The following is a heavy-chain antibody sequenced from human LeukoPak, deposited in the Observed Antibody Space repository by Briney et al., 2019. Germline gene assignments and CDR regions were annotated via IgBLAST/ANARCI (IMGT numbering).Heavy chain of an antibody. J-gene: IGHJ4*02. CDR2: MSPNSGNT. Sequence: ASVKLSCKSSGYTFTSYDINWVRQATGQGLEWMGWMSPNSGNTGYAQKFQGRVTMTRNTSISTAYMQLSSLRSEDTAVYYCAREMVREVMGAYFDYWGEGNLVTVSS. CDR1: GYTFTSYD. D-gene: IGHD3-10*01. CDR3: AREMVREVMGAYFDY. V-gene: IGHV1-8*01.